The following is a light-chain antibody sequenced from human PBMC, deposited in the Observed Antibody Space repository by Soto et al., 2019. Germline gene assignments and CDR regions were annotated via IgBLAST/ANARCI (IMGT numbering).Light chain of an antibody. V-gene: IGKV3-15*01. J-gene: IGKJ2*01. CDR2: RAS. CDR1: QTVTNN. CDR3: LQYNSWPYT. Sequence: EIVMTQSPATLSVSPGESATLSCRASQTVTNNLAWYQQKSGQAPRLLIYRASTRATAIPARFSGSGSGTEFPLTISSLQSEDFGVYYCLQYNSWPYTFGQGTKLEIK.